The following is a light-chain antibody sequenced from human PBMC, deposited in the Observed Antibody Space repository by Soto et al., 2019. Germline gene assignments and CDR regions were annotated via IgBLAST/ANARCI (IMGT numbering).Light chain of an antibody. J-gene: IGKJ1*01. CDR3: QQNGGSWT. CDR2: GAS. V-gene: IGKV3-20*01. Sequence: EIVLTQSPDTLSLSPGERATLSCRASQSVSSSFLAWYQQKPGQAPRLLIFGASSRATGTPDRFSGSGSGTDFTLTSSRREPENFAVYYCQQNGGSWTFGQGTKVEIQ. CDR1: QSVSSSF.